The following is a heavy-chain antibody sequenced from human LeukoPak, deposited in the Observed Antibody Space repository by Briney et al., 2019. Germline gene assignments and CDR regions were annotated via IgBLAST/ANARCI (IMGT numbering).Heavy chain of an antibody. Sequence: PGGSLRLSCAASGFTFSVYSMNWVRQAPGKGLEWVSSISSSSSYIYYADSVKGRFTISRDNAKNSLYLQMNSLRAEDMAVYYCTRDRNDYGDYVVDLWGQGTLVTVSS. D-gene: IGHD4-17*01. CDR3: TRDRNDYGDYVVDL. CDR2: ISSSSSYI. CDR1: GFTFSVYS. J-gene: IGHJ5*02. V-gene: IGHV3-21*01.